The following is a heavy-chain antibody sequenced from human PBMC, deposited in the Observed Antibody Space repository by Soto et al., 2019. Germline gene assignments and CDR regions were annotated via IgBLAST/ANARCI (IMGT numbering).Heavy chain of an antibody. D-gene: IGHD2-2*01. J-gene: IGHJ5*02. V-gene: IGHV1-3*01. CDR3: ARDLYSSSWFWFDP. Sequence: QVQLVQSGADVKKPGASVKISCKASGYNFTQYRIHWVRQAPGQRLEWMGWITAGDAKTEYSQKFQGRVTISRDISATTVYLDLDSLRSEDTAVYYCARDLYSSSWFWFDPWGRGTQVIASS. CDR2: ITAGDAKT. CDR1: GYNFTQYR.